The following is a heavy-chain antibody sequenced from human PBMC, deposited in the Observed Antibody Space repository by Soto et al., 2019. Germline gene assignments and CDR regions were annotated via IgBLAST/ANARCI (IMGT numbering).Heavy chain of an antibody. J-gene: IGHJ6*01. V-gene: IGHV1-69*01. Sequence: QVQLVQSGAEVKKPESSVKVSCTASGGTFSIYSINWVRQAPGPGLEWMGGSTPIFRTANYSQKFQGRVTITADESTSTVYMELSSLGSEDTAVYYCARGGQPRKASYYYDMDVWGQGTTVTVSS. CDR1: GGTFSIYS. CDR2: STPIFRTA. CDR3: ARGGQPRKASYYYDMDV. D-gene: IGHD3-16*01.